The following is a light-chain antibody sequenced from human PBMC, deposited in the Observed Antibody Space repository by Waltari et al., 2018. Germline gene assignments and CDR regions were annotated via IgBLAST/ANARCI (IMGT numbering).Light chain of an antibody. J-gene: IGKJ1*01. CDR2: RVS. Sequence: DVVMTQSPLSLPVTLGQPASISCTSSQSLVHSDGNIYLNWFQQRPGQSPRRLIHRVSNRNSGVPDRFSGSGSGTDFTLKISRVDAEDVGVYYCMQGTHWPWTFGQGTKVEIK. V-gene: IGKV2-30*02. CDR1: QSLVHSDGNIY. CDR3: MQGTHWPWT.